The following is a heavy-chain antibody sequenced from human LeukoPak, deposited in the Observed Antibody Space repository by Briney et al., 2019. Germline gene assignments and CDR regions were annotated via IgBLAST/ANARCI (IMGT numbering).Heavy chain of an antibody. J-gene: IGHJ6*04. CDR1: GGSVSSGSYY. CDR3: ARASSWYYYYYGMDV. D-gene: IGHD6-13*01. Sequence: KTSETLSLTCTVSGGSVSSGSYYWSWIRQPPGKGLEWIGYIYYSGSTNYNPSLKSRVTISVDTSKNQFSLKLSSVTAADTAVYYCARASSWYYYYYGMDVWGKGTTVTVSS. V-gene: IGHV4-61*01. CDR2: IYYSGST.